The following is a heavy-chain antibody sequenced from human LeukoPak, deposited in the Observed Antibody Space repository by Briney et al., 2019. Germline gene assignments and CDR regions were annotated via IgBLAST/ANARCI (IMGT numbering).Heavy chain of an antibody. CDR1: GYTFTGYY. Sequence: ASVKVSCKASGYTFTGYYMHWVRQAPGHGLEWMGWINPNSGGTNYAQKFQGRVTMTRDTSISTAYMELSRLRSDGTAVYYCASEYRDGYSFDYWGQGTLVTVSS. CDR2: INPNSGGT. V-gene: IGHV1-2*02. J-gene: IGHJ4*02. D-gene: IGHD5-24*01. CDR3: ASEYRDGYSFDY.